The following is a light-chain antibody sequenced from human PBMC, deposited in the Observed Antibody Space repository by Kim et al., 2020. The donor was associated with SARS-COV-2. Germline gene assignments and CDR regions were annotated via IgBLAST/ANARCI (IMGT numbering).Light chain of an antibody. Sequence: VGDRVTITCRASQGISNYLAWYQQKPGKVPKLLIYAASALQSGVPSRFSGSGSGTDFTLTISSLQPEDVATYYCQKYNSAPQTFGQGTKVDIK. CDR3: QKYNSAPQT. J-gene: IGKJ1*01. CDR1: QGISNY. CDR2: AAS. V-gene: IGKV1-27*01.